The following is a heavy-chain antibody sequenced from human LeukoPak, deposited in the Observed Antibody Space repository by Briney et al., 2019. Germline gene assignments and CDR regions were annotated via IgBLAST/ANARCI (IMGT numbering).Heavy chain of an antibody. CDR2: ITGSSSTI. D-gene: IGHD6-19*01. Sequence: GVSLRLSCAASGFTFSDYNMNWVRQAPGKGLEWVSYITGSSSTIFYADSVKGRFTISRDNAKNSLYPQMNSLRAEDTAVYYCARPTSSGWYSHWGQGTMVTVSS. V-gene: IGHV3-48*01. CDR1: GFTFSDYN. J-gene: IGHJ3*01. CDR3: ARPTSSGWYSH.